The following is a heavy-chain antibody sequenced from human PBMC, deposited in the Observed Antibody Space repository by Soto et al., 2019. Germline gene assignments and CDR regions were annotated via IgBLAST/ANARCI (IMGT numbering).Heavy chain of an antibody. CDR1: GYRIIRYG. CDR2: ISVYSNST. V-gene: IGHV1-18*04. D-gene: IGHD3-10*01. CDR3: VTTSVLFWLGEFDS. Sequence: QVELVQSGAEVKKPGASVKVSCKASGYRIIRYGISWVRQAPGQGLEWMGWISVYSNSTSSAQKLQGRITMTTDTSTSTAYMELRSLRSDDTALYYCVTTSVLFWLGEFDSWGQGTLVTVSS. J-gene: IGHJ5*01.